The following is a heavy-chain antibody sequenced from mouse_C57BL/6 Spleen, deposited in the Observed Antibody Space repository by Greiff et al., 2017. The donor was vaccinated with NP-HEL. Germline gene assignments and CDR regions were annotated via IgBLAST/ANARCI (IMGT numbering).Heavy chain of an antibody. V-gene: IGHV3-6*01. CDR2: ISYDGSN. J-gene: IGHJ2*01. D-gene: IGHD2-10*02. CDR1: GYSITSGYY. CDR3: ARERYGLDY. Sequence: DVKLQESGPGLVKPSQSLSLTCSVTGYSITSGYYWNWIRQFPGNKLEWMGYISYDGSNNYNPSLKNRISITRDTSKNQFFLKLNSVTTEDTATYYCARERYGLDYWGQGTTLTVSS.